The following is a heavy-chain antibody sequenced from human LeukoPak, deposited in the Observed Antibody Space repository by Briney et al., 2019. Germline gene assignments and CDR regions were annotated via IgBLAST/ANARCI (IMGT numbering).Heavy chain of an antibody. CDR3: ARGRGYGLGYYYYGMDV. V-gene: IGHV4-34*01. CDR2: INHSGST. Sequence: SETLSLTCAVYGGSFSGYYWSWIRQPPGKGLEWIGEINHSGSTNYNPSLKSRVTISVDTSKNQFSLKLNSVTAADTAVYYCARGRGYGLGYYYYGMDVWGQGTTVTVSS. CDR1: GGSFSGYY. J-gene: IGHJ6*02. D-gene: IGHD3-10*01.